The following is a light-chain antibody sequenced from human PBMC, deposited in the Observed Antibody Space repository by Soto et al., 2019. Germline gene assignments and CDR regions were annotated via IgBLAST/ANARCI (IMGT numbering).Light chain of an antibody. CDR1: ATFD. CDR3: QSYDSSQSGWV. J-gene: IGLJ3*02. CDR2: GNT. Sequence: QSVLTQPPSVSGAPGQTVTISCTGATFDVHWYQQFPGAAPIVLIYGNTNQPSGVPDRFSGSKSGTSASLAIAGLQAEDEGDYYCQSYDSSQSGWVFGGGTKLTVL. V-gene: IGLV1-40*01.